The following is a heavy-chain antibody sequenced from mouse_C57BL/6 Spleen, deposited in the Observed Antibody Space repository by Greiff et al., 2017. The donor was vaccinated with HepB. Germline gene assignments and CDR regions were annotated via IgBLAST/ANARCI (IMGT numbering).Heavy chain of an antibody. CDR2: INPGSGGT. D-gene: IGHD2-12*01. CDR3: AREGSYDGYAMDY. Sequence: VQGVESGAELVRPGTSVKVSCKASGYAFTNYLIEWVKQRPGQGLEWIGVINPGSGGTNYNEKFKGKATLTADKSSSTAYMQLSSLTSEDSAVYFCAREGSYDGYAMDYWGQGTSVTVSS. V-gene: IGHV1-54*01. J-gene: IGHJ4*01. CDR1: GYAFTNYL.